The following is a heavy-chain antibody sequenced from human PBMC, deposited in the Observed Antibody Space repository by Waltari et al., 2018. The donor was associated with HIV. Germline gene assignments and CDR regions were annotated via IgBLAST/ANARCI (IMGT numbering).Heavy chain of an antibody. D-gene: IGHD2-2*01. V-gene: IGHV1-2*06. CDR3: ARVALPAAIHYGMDA. CDR1: GYNFIAYY. Sequence: QVQLVQSGAEMKKPGASVKVSCKASGYNFIAYYIHWVRQAPGQGLEWMGRINPNNAGTDYPQKFQGRVTMTRVTSINTVYMELIRLRPDDTAVYYGARVALPAAIHYGMDAWGQGTTVTVSS. J-gene: IGHJ6*02. CDR2: INPNNAGT.